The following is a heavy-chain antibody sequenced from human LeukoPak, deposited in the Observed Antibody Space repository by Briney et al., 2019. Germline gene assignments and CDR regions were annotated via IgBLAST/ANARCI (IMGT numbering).Heavy chain of an antibody. CDR3: APRIMVRGVIPFDY. D-gene: IGHD3-10*01. CDR2: FDPEDGET. V-gene: IGHV1-24*01. CDR1: GYTLTELS. J-gene: IGHJ4*02. Sequence: ASVKVSCKVSGYTLTELSMHWVRQAPGKGLEWMGGFDPEDGETIYAQKFQGRVTVTEDTSTDTAYVELSSLRSEDTAVYYCAPRIMVRGVIPFDYWGQGTLVTVSS.